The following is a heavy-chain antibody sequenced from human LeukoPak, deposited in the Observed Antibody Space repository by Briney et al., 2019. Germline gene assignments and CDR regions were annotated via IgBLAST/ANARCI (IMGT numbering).Heavy chain of an antibody. CDR2: INWSGGST. D-gene: IGHD3-22*01. J-gene: IGHJ4*02. V-gene: IGHV3-20*04. CDR1: GFTFDDYG. CDR3: AADSSRDYFDY. Sequence: GGSLRLSCAASGFTFDDYGMSWVRQVPGKGLEWVSGINWSGGSTDYADSVKGRFTISRDNAKNSLYLQMNSLRSEDTAVYYCAADSSRDYFDYWGQGTLVTVSS.